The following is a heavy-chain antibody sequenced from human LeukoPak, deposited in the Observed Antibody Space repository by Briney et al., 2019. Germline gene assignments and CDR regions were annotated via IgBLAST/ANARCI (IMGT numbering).Heavy chain of an antibody. Sequence: ASVKVSCKASGYTFTSYYLHWVRQAPGQGLEWMGVINPSGGSTSYAQKFQGRVTMTRDTSTSTVYMELSSLRSEDTAVYYCARGPQVGYYYDYWGQGTLVTVSS. V-gene: IGHV1-46*01. CDR2: INPSGGST. D-gene: IGHD3-22*01. J-gene: IGHJ4*02. CDR3: ARGPQVGYYYDY. CDR1: GYTFTSYY.